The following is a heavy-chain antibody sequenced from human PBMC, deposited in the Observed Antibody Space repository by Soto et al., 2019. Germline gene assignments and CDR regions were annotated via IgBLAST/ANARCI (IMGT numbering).Heavy chain of an antibody. J-gene: IGHJ6*02. V-gene: IGHV3-23*01. Sequence: GGSLRLSCAASGFTFSSYAMSWVRQAPGKGLEWVSAISGSGGSTYYADSVKGRFTISRDNSKNTLYLQMNSLRAEDTAVYYCAKGAVVVVAAAWRGMDVWGQGTMVTVSS. CDR3: AKGAVVVVAAAWRGMDV. CDR1: GFTFSSYA. CDR2: ISGSGGST. D-gene: IGHD2-15*01.